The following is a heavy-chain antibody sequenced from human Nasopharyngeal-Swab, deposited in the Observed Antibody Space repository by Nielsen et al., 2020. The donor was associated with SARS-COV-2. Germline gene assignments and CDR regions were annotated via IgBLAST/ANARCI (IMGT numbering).Heavy chain of an antibody. CDR2: IWYDGSNK. Sequence: GESLKISCAASGFTFSSYGMHWVRQAPGKGLEWVAVIWYDGSNKYYADSVKGRFTISRDNSKNTLYLQMNSLRAEDTAVYYCARDGMVGAKGVDYWGQGTLVTVSS. CDR3: ARDGMVGAKGVDY. D-gene: IGHD1-26*01. V-gene: IGHV3-33*01. CDR1: GFTFSSYG. J-gene: IGHJ4*02.